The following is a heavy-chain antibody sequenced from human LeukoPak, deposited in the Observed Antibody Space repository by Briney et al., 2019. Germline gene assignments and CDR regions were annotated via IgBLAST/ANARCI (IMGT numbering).Heavy chain of an antibody. CDR2: MYYSGST. CDR3: ARTASGYLGGGFYYYYMDV. J-gene: IGHJ6*03. CDR1: GGSISSYY. D-gene: IGHD2-15*01. V-gene: IGHV4-59*01. Sequence: SETLSLTCTVSGGSISSYYWSWIRQPPGKGLEWIGYMYYSGSTNYNPSLKSRVTISVDTSKNHFSLKLSSVTAADAAVYYCARTASGYLGGGFYYYYMDVWGKGTTVTVSS.